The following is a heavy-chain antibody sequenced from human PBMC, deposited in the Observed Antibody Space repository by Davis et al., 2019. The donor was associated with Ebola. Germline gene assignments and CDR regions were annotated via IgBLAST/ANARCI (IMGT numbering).Heavy chain of an antibody. CDR2: INHSGST. CDR1: GGSFSGYY. V-gene: IGHV4-34*01. Sequence: SETLSLTCAVYGGSFSGYYWSWIRQPPGKGLEWIGEINHSGSTNYNPSLKSRVTISVDTSKNQFSLKLSSVTAADTAVYYCARLEYYYDSSGYYYPYYYGMDVWGQGTTVTVSS. D-gene: IGHD3-22*01. CDR3: ARLEYYYDSSGYYYPYYYGMDV. J-gene: IGHJ6*02.